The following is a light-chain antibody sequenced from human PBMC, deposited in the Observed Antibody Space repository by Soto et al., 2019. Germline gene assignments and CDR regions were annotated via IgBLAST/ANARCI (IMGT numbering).Light chain of an antibody. V-gene: IGKV3-20*01. J-gene: IGKJ4*01. CDR3: QQYGRSRLT. Sequence: EIVLTQSPGTLSLSPGERATLSCRASQSVTNNYLAWYQQKPGQAPRLLIYGASGRATGIPDRFSGRGSGTDFALTITSLEPEDFAVYYCQQYGRSRLTFGGGTRVEI. CDR1: QSVTNNY. CDR2: GAS.